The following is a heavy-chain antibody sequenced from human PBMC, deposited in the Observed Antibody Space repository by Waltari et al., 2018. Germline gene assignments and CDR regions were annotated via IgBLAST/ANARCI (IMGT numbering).Heavy chain of an antibody. CDR2: IYTSGST. CDR1: GGSISSGSYY. CDR3: ASELQWRGAVDY. D-gene: IGHD4-4*01. J-gene: IGHJ4*02. Sequence: QVQLQESGPGLVKPSQTLSLTCTVSGGSISSGSYYWSWIRQPAGKGLEWIGYIYTSGSTNYNPSLKSRVTISVDTSKSQFSLKLSSVTAADTAVYYCASELQWRGAVDYWGQGTLVTVSS. V-gene: IGHV4-61*09.